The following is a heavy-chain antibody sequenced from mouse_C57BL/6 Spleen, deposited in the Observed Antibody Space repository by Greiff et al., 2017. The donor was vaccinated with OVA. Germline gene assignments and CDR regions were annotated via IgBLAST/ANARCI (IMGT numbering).Heavy chain of an antibody. D-gene: IGHD1-1*01. V-gene: IGHV1-61*01. J-gene: IGHJ3*01. CDR3: ARGDYGSSWFAY. Sequence: VQLQQPGAELVRPGSSVKLSCKAYGYTFTSYWMDWVKQRPGQGLEWIGNIYPSDSETHYNQKFKDKATLTVDKSSSTAYMQLSSLTSEDSAVYYCARGDYGSSWFAYWGQGTLVTVSA. CDR1: GYTFTSYW. CDR2: IYPSDSET.